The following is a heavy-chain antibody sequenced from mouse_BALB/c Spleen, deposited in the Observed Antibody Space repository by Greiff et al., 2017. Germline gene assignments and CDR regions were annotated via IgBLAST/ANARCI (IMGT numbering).Heavy chain of an antibody. Sequence: EVKVEESGGGLVKPGGSLKLSCAASGFTFSSYTMSWVRQTPEKRLEWVATISSGGSYTYYPDSVKGRFTISRDNAKNTLYLQMSSLKSEDTAMYYCTRDVDYYGGVDYWGQGTTLTVSS. J-gene: IGHJ2*01. CDR2: ISSGGSYT. CDR3: TRDVDYYGGVDY. CDR1: GFTFSSYT. V-gene: IGHV5-6-4*01. D-gene: IGHD1-1*01.